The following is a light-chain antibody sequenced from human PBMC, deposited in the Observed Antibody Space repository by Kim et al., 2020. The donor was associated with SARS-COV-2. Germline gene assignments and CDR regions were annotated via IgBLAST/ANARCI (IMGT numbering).Light chain of an antibody. CDR3: QSADGSGTYV. J-gene: IGLJ1*01. CDR2: KDN. CDR1: TLPEKQ. Sequence: SPGKTARITCSGDTLPEKQNYWYQQKSGQAPLLVIYKDNERPSGIPGRFSGSSSGTTVTLTISGVQAEDDADYYCQSADGSGTYVFGTGTKVTVL. V-gene: IGLV3-25*03.